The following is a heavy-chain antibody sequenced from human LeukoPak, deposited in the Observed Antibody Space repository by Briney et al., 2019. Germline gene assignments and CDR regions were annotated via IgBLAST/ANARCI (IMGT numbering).Heavy chain of an antibody. Sequence: GGSLRLSCAASGFIFSRSAMSWVRQAPGKGLEWVSAISGSGGSTYYADSVKGRFTISRDNSKNTLYLQMNSLRAEDTAVYYCARERGLTDYGDYYFDYWGQGTLVTVSS. CDR1: GFIFSRSA. CDR2: ISGSGGST. J-gene: IGHJ4*02. D-gene: IGHD4-17*01. CDR3: ARERGLTDYGDYYFDY. V-gene: IGHV3-23*01.